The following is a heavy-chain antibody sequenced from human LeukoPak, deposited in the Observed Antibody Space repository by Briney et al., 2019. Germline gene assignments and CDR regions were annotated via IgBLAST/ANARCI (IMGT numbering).Heavy chain of an antibody. D-gene: IGHD6-6*01. CDR3: ARLYTSDIKYDH. CDR2: INHSGST. V-gene: IGHV4-34*01. J-gene: IGHJ4*02. Sequence: XTXSLTCAVYGGSFSGYYWSWLRQPPGKGLEWLGEINHSGSTKYNPSLKSRVTISVDTSKNQFSLKLSSVTAADTGVYYCARLYTSDIKYDHWNQGTLVTVSS. CDR1: GGSFSGYY.